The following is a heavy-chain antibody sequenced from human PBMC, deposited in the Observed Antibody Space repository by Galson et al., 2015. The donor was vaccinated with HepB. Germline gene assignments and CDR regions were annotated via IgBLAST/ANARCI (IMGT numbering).Heavy chain of an antibody. D-gene: IGHD3-10*01. V-gene: IGHV1-3*01. Sequence: SCKVSGYTFTSYAMHWVRQAPGQRLEWMGWINAGNGNTKYSQKFQGRVTITRDTSASTAYMELSSLRSEDTAVYYCARDHEVRGARSPWGYWGQGTLVTVSS. CDR3: ARDHEVRGARSPWGY. CDR1: GYTFTSYA. CDR2: INAGNGNT. J-gene: IGHJ4*02.